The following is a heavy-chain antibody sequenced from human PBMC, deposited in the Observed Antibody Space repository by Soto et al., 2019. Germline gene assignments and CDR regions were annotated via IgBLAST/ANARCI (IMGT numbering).Heavy chain of an antibody. D-gene: IGHD4-17*01. CDR1: GGSISSSSFY. V-gene: IGHV4-39*01. J-gene: IGHJ4*02. CDR2: IYYSGNT. CDR3: ANLITTVTTHYFDY. Sequence: QLQLQESGPGLVKPSETLSLTCTVSGGSISSSSFYWGWIRQPPGKGLEWIGSIYYSGNTYYNPSLKSRVTFSVDTSKNQVSLKLSSVTAADTAVYYCANLITTVTTHYFDYWGQGTLVTVSS.